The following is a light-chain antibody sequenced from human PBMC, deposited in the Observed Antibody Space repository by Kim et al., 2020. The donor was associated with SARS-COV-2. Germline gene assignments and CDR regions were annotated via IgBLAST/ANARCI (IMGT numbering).Light chain of an antibody. CDR2: WAS. V-gene: IGKV4-1*01. CDR3: QQYYTTPHT. Sequence: DIVMTQSPDSLAVSLGERATINCKSSQSVLYTSDNKNYLAWYQQKPGQPPKLLIYWASTRESGVPDRFSGSGSETDFTLAISNLQAEDVAVYYCQQYYTTPHTFGPGTKVDIK. J-gene: IGKJ3*01. CDR1: QSVLYTSDNKNY.